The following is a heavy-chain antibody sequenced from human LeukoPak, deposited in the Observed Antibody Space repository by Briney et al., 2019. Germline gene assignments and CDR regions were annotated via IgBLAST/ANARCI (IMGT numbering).Heavy chain of an antibody. J-gene: IGHJ3*02. CDR1: GFSLSTSGMC. CDR2: IDWDDDK. V-gene: IGHV2-70*12. Sequence: SGPALVKPTQTLTLTCTFSGFSLSTSGMCVSWIRQPPGKALEWLARIDWDDDKYYSTSLKTRLTISKDTSKNQVVLTMTNMDPVDTATYYCAHRGIRAHDAFDIWGQGTMVTVSS. CDR3: AHRGIRAHDAFDI.